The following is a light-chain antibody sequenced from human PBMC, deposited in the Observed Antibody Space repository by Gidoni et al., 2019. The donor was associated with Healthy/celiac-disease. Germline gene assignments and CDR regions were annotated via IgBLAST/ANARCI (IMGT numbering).Light chain of an antibody. V-gene: IGKV1-27*01. CDR2: AAS. Sequence: DIQLTQSPSSLSASVGDRVTITCRASQGISTYLAWYQQKPGKVPKLLIYAASTLESGVPSRFSGSGSGTDFTLTISSLQPEDFATYYCQKYNSDPFTFGGGTKVEIK. J-gene: IGKJ4*01. CDR3: QKYNSDPFT. CDR1: QGISTY.